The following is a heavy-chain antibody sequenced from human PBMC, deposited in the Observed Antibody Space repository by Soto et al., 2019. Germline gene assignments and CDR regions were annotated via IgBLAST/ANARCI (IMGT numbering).Heavy chain of an antibody. CDR3: ARAYVWGSYRTDGLFDY. J-gene: IGHJ4*02. V-gene: IGHV1-18*01. CDR1: GYTFSSYG. Sequence: QVQLVQSGPEVKKPGASLNVSCKASGYTFSSYGISWVRQAPGQGLEWMGWISAYHGNRNYAQKFQGRVTMTTDRSTSTAYMELRSLRSDDTAVYYCARAYVWGSYRTDGLFDYWGQGSLVTVSS. CDR2: ISAYHGNR. D-gene: IGHD3-16*02.